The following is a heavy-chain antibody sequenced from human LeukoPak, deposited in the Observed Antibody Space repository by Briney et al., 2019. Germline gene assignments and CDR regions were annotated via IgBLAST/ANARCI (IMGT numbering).Heavy chain of an antibody. V-gene: IGHV1-69*01. CDR2: INPIFGTA. CDR3: ARGTRLGELSSFDY. CDR1: RGTFSSYA. J-gene: IGHJ4*02. D-gene: IGHD3-16*02. Sequence: SVNVSCKACRGTFSSYAISWVRQAPGQGLEWMGRINPIFGTANYAQKFQGRVTITANESTSAAYMELSSLRSEDTAVYYCARGTRLGELSSFDYWGQGTLVTVSS.